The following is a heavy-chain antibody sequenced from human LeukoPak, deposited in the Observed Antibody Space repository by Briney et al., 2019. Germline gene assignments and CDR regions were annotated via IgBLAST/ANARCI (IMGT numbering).Heavy chain of an antibody. CDR3: VTPSGGY. V-gene: IGHV3-21*01. CDR2: IRSSASYI. CDR1: GFTFSSYS. D-gene: IGHD6-25*01. Sequence: GGSLRLSCAASGFTFSSYSMNWVRQAPGKGLEWVSSIRSSASYINYADSVKGRFTISRDNAKNSLFLQMNSLRVEDTAVYYCVTPSGGYWGQGTLVTVSS. J-gene: IGHJ4*02.